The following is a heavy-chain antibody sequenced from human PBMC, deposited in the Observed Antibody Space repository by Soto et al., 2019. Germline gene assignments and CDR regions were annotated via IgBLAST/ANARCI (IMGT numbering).Heavy chain of an antibody. D-gene: IGHD5-18*01. CDR1: GGSISSNSYF. CDR3: ARRGPNNSYGYDHRLDP. CDR2: VHFRGST. Sequence: QLQLQESGPGLMKPSETLSLTCSVSGGSISSNSYFWDWIRQSPGKGLEWIWSVHFRGSTYYNPSLKSRVTISVDTSKNQFSRKLTAVTAADRAVYYCARRGPNNSYGYDHRLDPWGQGTLVTVSS. V-gene: IGHV4-39*01. J-gene: IGHJ5*02.